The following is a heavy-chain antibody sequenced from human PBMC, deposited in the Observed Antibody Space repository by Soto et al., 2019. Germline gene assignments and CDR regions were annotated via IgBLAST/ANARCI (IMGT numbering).Heavy chain of an antibody. V-gene: IGHV4-31*03. CDR2: IYYSGST. J-gene: IGHJ4*02. CDR3: ARTPSYYDFWSGPGVFDY. D-gene: IGHD3-3*01. Sequence: QVQLQESGPGPVKPSQTLSLTCTVSGGSISSGGYYWSWIRQHPGKGLEWIGYIYYSGSTYYNPSLKSRVTISVDTSKNQFSLKLSSVTAADTAVYYCARTPSYYDFWSGPGVFDYWGQGTLVTVSS. CDR1: GGSISSGGYY.